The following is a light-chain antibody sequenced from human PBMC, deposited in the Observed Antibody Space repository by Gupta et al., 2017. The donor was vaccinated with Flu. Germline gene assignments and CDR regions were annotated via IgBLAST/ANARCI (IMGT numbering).Light chain of an antibody. CDR3: QAGYSSTYMV. Sequence: SYEVTQAPSVSVSPGQTASITCSGDKLGDKYVCWYQQKPGQSPALVIYQDTKRPAGIPERFSGSNSGNTATLTISGTQEREEADYYCQAGYSSTYMVFGGGTKLSVL. CDR1: KLGDKY. V-gene: IGLV3-1*01. CDR2: QDT. J-gene: IGLJ2*01.